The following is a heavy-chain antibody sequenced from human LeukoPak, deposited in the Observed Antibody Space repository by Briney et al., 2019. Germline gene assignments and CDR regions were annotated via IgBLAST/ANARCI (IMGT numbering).Heavy chain of an antibody. CDR1: GYSFTSYW. CDR2: IYPGDSDT. CDR3: ARHVTMVRGVPDAFDI. V-gene: IGHV5-51*01. J-gene: IGHJ3*02. D-gene: IGHD3-10*01. Sequence: GESLKISCKGSGYSFTSYWIGWVRQMPGKGLEWMGIIYPGDSDTRYSPSFQGQVTISADKSISTAYLQWSSLKASDTAVYYWARHVTMVRGVPDAFDIWGQGTMVTVSS.